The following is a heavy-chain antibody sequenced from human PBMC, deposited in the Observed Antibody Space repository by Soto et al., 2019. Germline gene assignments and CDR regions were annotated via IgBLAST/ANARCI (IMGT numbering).Heavy chain of an antibody. Sequence: QVQLVQSGAEVKKPGSSVKVSCKASGGTFSSYTVSWVRQAPGQGLEWMGRIIPILGIANYAQKFQGRVTITANKSTGTAYMELSSLRFEYAAVYYCANPPRYWGQGTLVTVSS. CDR3: ANPPRY. CDR1: GGTFSSYT. V-gene: IGHV1-69*02. J-gene: IGHJ4*02. CDR2: IIPILGIA.